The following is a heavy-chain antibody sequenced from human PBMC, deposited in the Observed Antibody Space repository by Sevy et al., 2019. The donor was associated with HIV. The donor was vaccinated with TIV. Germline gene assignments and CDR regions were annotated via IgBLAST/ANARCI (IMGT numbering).Heavy chain of an antibody. Sequence: GGSLRLSCAASGFTFNTNSMNWVRQAPGKGLEWVSSISSSTTYIYYADSVKGRFTISRANAKNSLYLQMNSLRAEDTAVYYCSRDLVLPTTIDYFYYGMDVWGQGTTVTVSS. V-gene: IGHV3-21*01. D-gene: IGHD2-2*02. J-gene: IGHJ6*02. CDR1: GFTFNTNS. CDR3: SRDLVLPTTIDYFYYGMDV. CDR2: ISSSTTYI.